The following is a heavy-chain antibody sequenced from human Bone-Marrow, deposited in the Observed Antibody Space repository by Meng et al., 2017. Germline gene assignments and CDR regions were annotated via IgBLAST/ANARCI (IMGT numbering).Heavy chain of an antibody. D-gene: IGHD3-9*01. V-gene: IGHV3-30*01. CDR2: ISYDGSNK. J-gene: IGHJ4*02. CDR1: GFTFSSYA. CDR3: ARVGDTYYDILTGTPFDY. Sequence: GGSLRLSCAASGFTFSSYAMHWVRQAPGKGREWVAVISYDGSNKYYADSVKGRFTISRNNSKNTLYLQMNSLRAEDTAVYYCARVGDTYYDILTGTPFDYWGQGTLVTVSS.